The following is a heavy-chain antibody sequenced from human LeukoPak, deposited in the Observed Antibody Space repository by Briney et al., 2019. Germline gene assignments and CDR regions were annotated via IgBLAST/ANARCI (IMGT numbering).Heavy chain of an antibody. CDR2: ISSSSSYI. CDR1: GFTFSSYS. CDR3: GRDPLGFGELYDAFDI. J-gene: IGHJ3*02. Sequence: GGSLRLSCAASGFTFSSYSMNWVRQAPGKGLEWVSSISSSSSYIYYADSVKGRFTISRDNAKNSLYLQMNSLRAEDTAVYYCGRDPLGFGELYDAFDIWGQGTMVTVSS. V-gene: IGHV3-21*01. D-gene: IGHD3-10*01.